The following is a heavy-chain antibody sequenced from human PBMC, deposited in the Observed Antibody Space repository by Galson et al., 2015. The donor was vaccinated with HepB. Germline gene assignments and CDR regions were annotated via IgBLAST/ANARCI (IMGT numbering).Heavy chain of an antibody. V-gene: IGHV4-34*01. CDR3: AIGEMFYDHVWRTFRHAYDGFDI. Sequence: ETLSLTCGVSGNSFSGYYWSWIRQSPGKGLEWIGEVNHGGTTHYNPSLKSRVPISVDMYKNQFSLKLASVTTADTAVYYCAIGEMFYDHVWRTFRHAYDGFDIWGQGTMVTVSS. CDR2: VNHGGTT. J-gene: IGHJ3*02. D-gene: IGHD3-16*02. CDR1: GNSFSGYY.